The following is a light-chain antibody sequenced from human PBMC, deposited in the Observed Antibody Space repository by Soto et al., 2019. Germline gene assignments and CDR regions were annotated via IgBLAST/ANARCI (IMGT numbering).Light chain of an antibody. CDR1: SSDIGAHEY. J-gene: IGLJ2*01. CDR3: SSYSSSDTLLV. CDR2: EVT. V-gene: IGLV2-14*01. Sequence: QSALTQPASMSGSPGQSISISCTGTSSDIGAHEYVSWYQQHPGKVPKVIIYEVTHRPSGVSNRFSVSKSGNTASLTISALQPEDEADYFCSSYSSSDTLLVFGGGTKLTVL.